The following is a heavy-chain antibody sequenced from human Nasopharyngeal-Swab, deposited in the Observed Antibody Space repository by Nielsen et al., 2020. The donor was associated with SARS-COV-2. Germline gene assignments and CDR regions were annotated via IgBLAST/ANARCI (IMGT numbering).Heavy chain of an antibody. Sequence: SETLSLTCPVSGGSIISYYWSWIRQPPGKGLEWIWYIYYSGSTNYNPSLKSRVTISVDTSKNQFSLKLSSVTAADTAVYYCARMSGGNWFDPWGQGTLVTVSS. CDR2: IYYSGST. V-gene: IGHV4-59*01. CDR1: GGSIISYY. CDR3: ARMSGGNWFDP. J-gene: IGHJ5*02. D-gene: IGHD3-10*01.